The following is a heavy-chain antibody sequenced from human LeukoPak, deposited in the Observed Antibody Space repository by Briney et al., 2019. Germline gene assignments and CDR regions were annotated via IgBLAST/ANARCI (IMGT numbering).Heavy chain of an antibody. V-gene: IGHV1-18*01. CDR2: ISAYNGNT. Sequence: GASVKVSCKASGYTFTSYGISWVRQAPGQGLEWMGWISAYNGNTNYAQKLQVRVTMTTDTSTSTAYMELRSLRSDDTAVYYCARDATHDYGDYFDYWGQGTLVTVSS. CDR1: GYTFTSYG. CDR3: ARDATHDYGDYFDY. D-gene: IGHD4-17*01. J-gene: IGHJ4*02.